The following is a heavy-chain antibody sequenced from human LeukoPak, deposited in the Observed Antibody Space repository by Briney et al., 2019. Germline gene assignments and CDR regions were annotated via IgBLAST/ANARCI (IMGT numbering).Heavy chain of an antibody. J-gene: IGHJ4*02. V-gene: IGHV3-74*01. D-gene: IGHD3-9*01. CDR3: VRESEYFDRLLDY. CDR2: ISSDGSST. CDR1: GFTSSRNW. Sequence: GGSLRLSCAASGFTSSRNWMHWVRQAPGKGLVWVSRISSDGSSTTYADSVRGRFIISRDNAKKTLYLQMNSLRVEDTAVYYCVRESEYFDRLLDYWGQGTLVTVSS.